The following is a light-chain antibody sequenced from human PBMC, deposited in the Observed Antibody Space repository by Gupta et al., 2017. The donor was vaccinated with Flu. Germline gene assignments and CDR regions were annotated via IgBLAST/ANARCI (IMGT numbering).Light chain of an antibody. CDR1: QGIRTD. Sequence: PSSLSASVGDRVTITCRASQGIRTDLGWFQQKPGEAPRRLIYGASRLQSGVPGRFSGSGFGTEFTLTISSLQPEDVATYYCRQQNTYPPTFGQGTKVEIK. CDR3: RQQNTYPPT. V-gene: IGKV1-17*01. CDR2: GAS. J-gene: IGKJ1*01.